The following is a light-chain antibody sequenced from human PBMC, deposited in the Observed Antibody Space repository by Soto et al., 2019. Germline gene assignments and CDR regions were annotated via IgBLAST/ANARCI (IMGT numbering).Light chain of an antibody. Sequence: DIQMTQSPSSLSASVGDRVTITCRASQTISTYLNWYQQKPGKAPRLLIYDASSLLSGVPSRFSDSGSGTDFTLTIASLQPEDFSTYYCLQSDSTPYSFGQGTKVEI. CDR2: DAS. CDR3: LQSDSTPYS. CDR1: QTISTY. J-gene: IGKJ2*03. V-gene: IGKV1-39*01.